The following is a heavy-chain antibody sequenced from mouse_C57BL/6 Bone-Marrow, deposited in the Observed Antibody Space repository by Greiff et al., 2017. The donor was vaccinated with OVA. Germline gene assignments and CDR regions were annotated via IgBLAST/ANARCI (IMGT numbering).Heavy chain of an antibody. D-gene: IGHD1-1*01. Sequence: EVQRVESGGGLVKPGGSLKLSCAASGFTFSSYTMSWVRQTPENRLEWVATISGGSGNTYYPDSVKGRFTISSDNAKNTLYLQMSSLRSEDTALYYCARPPYYGSSWFAYWGQGTLVTVSA. V-gene: IGHV5-9*01. CDR2: ISGGSGNT. CDR3: ARPPYYGSSWFAY. CDR1: GFTFSSYT. J-gene: IGHJ3*01.